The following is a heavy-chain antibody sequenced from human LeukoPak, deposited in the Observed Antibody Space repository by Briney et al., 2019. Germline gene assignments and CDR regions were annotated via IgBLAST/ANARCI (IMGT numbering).Heavy chain of an antibody. CDR2: IYYSGGT. D-gene: IGHD3-22*01. CDR3: AGGGSSGSFDY. Sequence: SETLSLTCTVSGGSISSYYWSWIRQPPGKGLEWIGYIYYSGGTNYNPSLKSRVTISVDTSKNQFSLKLSSVTAADTAVYYCAGGGSSGSFDYWGQGTLVTVSS. CDR1: GGSISSYY. V-gene: IGHV4-59*01. J-gene: IGHJ4*02.